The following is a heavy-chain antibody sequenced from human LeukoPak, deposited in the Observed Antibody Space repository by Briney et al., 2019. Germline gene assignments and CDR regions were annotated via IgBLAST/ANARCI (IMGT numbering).Heavy chain of an antibody. CDR1: GYTFTSYS. D-gene: IGHD6-6*01. CDR3: ARSSIAARPGLD. Sequence: ASVKVSCKASGYTFTSYSMHWVRQAPGQGLEWMGIINPSGGSTSYAQKFQGRVTMTRDMSTSTVYMELSSLRSEDTAVYYCARSSIAARPGLDWGQGTLVTVSS. V-gene: IGHV1-46*01. J-gene: IGHJ4*02. CDR2: INPSGGST.